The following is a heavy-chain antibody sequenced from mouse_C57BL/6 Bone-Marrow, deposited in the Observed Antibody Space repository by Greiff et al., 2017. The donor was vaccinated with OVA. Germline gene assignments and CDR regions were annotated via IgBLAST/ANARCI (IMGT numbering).Heavy chain of an antibody. CDR2: INPYNGGT. Sequence: VHVKQSGPVLVKPGASVKMSCKASGYTFTDYYMNWVKQSHGKSLEWIGVINPYNGGTSYNQKFKGKATLTVDKSSSTAYMELNSLTSEDSAVYYCARRDSWFAYWGQGTLVTVSA. V-gene: IGHV1-19*01. CDR3: ARRDSWFAY. CDR1: GYTFTDYY. D-gene: IGHD3-3*01. J-gene: IGHJ3*01.